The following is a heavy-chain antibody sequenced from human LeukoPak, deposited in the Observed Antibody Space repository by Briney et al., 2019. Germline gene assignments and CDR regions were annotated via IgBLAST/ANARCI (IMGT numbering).Heavy chain of an antibody. D-gene: IGHD5-24*01. V-gene: IGHV4-59*08. CDR2: IYYSGSS. Sequence: PSETLSLTCTVSGDSISSYSWNWIRQPPGKGLEWIGYIYYSGSSDYNPSLHSRVTMSVDTSKNQFSLKLSSVTAADTAVYYCARRRLQTSTITEDNWLDPWGQGTLVTVSS. CDR1: GDSISSYS. J-gene: IGHJ5*02. CDR3: ARRRLQTSTITEDNWLDP.